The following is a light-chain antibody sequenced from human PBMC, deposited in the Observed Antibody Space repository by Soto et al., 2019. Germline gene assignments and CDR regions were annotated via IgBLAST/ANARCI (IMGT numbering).Light chain of an antibody. CDR2: DAS. J-gene: IGKJ2*01. CDR3: QQRSNWPRT. V-gene: IGKV3-11*01. CDR1: QSVDSY. Sequence: EIVLTQSPATLSLSPGERATLSCRASQSVDSYLAWYQQKPGQAPSLLIYDASNRATGIPARFSGSGSGTDCTLTISSLEPEDFAVYYCQQRSNWPRTFGQGTKLEIK.